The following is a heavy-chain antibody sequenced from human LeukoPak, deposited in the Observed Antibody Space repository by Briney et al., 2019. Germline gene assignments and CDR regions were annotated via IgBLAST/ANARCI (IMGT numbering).Heavy chain of an antibody. CDR1: GGSISSHY. CDR3: ARMELITMVRGVTGWFDP. Sequence: PSETLSLTCTVSGGSISSHYWSWIRQPPGKGLEWIGYIYYSGSTNYNPSLKSRVTISVDTSKNQFSLKLSSVTAADMAVYYCARMELITMVRGVTGWFDPWGQGTLVTVSS. J-gene: IGHJ5*02. D-gene: IGHD3-10*01. CDR2: IYYSGST. V-gene: IGHV4-59*11.